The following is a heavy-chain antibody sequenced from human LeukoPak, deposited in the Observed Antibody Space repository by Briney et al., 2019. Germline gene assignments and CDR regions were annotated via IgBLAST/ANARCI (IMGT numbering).Heavy chain of an antibody. CDR1: GGSFSGYY. Sequence: PSETLSLTCAVYGGSFSGYYWSWIRQLPGKGLEWIGEINHSGSTNYNPSLKSRVTVSVDTSKNQFSLKLSSVTAADTAVYYCARGSSWYIRYFDYWGQGTLVTVSS. CDR3: ARGSSWYIRYFDY. V-gene: IGHV4-34*01. CDR2: INHSGST. D-gene: IGHD6-13*01. J-gene: IGHJ4*02.